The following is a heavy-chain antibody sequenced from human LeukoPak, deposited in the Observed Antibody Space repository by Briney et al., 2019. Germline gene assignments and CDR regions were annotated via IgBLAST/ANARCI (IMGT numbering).Heavy chain of an antibody. J-gene: IGHJ6*03. Sequence: SETLSLTCTVSGGSISSSSYYWGWIRQPPGKGLEWIGSIYYSGSTYYNPSLKSRVTISVDTSKNQFSLKLSSVTAADTAVYYCARTTGGVVTATYYYYYYMDVWGKGTTVTVS. CDR1: GGSISSSSYY. CDR3: ARTTGGVVTATYYYYYYMDV. V-gene: IGHV4-39*07. D-gene: IGHD2-21*02. CDR2: IYYSGST.